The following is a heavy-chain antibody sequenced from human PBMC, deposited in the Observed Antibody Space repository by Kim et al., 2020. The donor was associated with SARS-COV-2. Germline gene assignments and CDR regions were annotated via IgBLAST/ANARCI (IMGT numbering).Heavy chain of an antibody. D-gene: IGHD4-17*01. CDR1: GFTFSSYA. CDR3: AKEGSTVTTSHNWFDP. J-gene: IGHJ5*02. CDR2: ISGSGGST. V-gene: IGHV3-23*01. Sequence: GGSLRLSCAASGFTFSSYAMSWVRQAPGKGLEWVSAISGSGGSTYYADSVKGRFTISRDNSKNTLYLQMNSLRAEDTAVYYCAKEGSTVTTSHNWFDPWGQGTLVTVSS.